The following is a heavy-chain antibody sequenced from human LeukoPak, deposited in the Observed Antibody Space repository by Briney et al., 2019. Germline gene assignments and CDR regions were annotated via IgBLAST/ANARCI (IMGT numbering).Heavy chain of an antibody. CDR1: GFTFSTYA. CDR2: ISGNGRST. D-gene: IGHD6-13*01. CDR3: ASGRGYSGRYYFNY. V-gene: IGHV3-64*01. Sequence: GGSLRLSCTASGFTFSTYATHWVRQAPGKGLEYVSGISGNGRSTFYANSVKGRFTISRDNAKNSLYLQMNSLRAEDTAVFYCASGRGYSGRYYFNYWGQGTLVSVSS. J-gene: IGHJ4*02.